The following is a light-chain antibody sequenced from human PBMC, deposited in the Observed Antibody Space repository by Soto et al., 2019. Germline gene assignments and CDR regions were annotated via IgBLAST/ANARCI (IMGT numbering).Light chain of an antibody. V-gene: IGKV4-1*01. Sequence: DFVVTQSPDSLPVSLGERATINCKSSQSVLYSSDNKNYLAWYQQKPGQPPKLLIYWASTRESGVPDRFSGSGSGTDFTLTINSLQAEDVAVYYCQQFYITPLTFGGGTRVDIK. J-gene: IGKJ4*01. CDR3: QQFYITPLT. CDR1: QSVLYSSDNKNY. CDR2: WAS.